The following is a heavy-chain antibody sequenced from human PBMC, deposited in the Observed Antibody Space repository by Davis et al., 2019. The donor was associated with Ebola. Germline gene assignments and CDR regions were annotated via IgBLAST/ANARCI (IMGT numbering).Heavy chain of an antibody. CDR3: AKGAFKPC. J-gene: IGHJ4*02. V-gene: IGHV3-30-3*01. Sequence: GESLKISCAASGFTFSSYAMHWVRQAPGKGLEWVAVISYDGSNKYYADSVKGRFTISRDNSKNTLYLQMNSLRAEDTAVYYCAKGAFKPCWGQGTLVTVSS. CDR2: ISYDGSNK. D-gene: IGHD3-16*01. CDR1: GFTFSSYA.